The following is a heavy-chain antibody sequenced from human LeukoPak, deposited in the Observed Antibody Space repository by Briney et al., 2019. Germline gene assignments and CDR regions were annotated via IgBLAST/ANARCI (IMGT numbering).Heavy chain of an antibody. CDR2: IIPIFGTA. V-gene: IGHV1-69*13. Sequence: SVKVSCKASGGTFSSYAISWVRQAPGQGLGWMGGIIPIFGTANYAQKFQGRVTITADESTSTAYMELSSLRSEDTAVYYCARNAVPDRPFSGMDVWGKGTTVTVSS. CDR1: GGTFSSYA. D-gene: IGHD2-2*01. CDR3: ARNAVPDRPFSGMDV. J-gene: IGHJ6*04.